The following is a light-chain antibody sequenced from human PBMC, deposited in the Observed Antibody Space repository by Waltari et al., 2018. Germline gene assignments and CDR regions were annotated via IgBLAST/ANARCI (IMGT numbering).Light chain of an antibody. V-gene: IGLV1-44*01. J-gene: IGLJ3*02. CDR3: STWDGSLTGVV. CDR2: NNN. CDR1: SSNSGSHT. Sequence: QSVLTPPPSASGTPELRVTLSCSGSSSNSGSHTVPWYPHLPGTAPHLLIYNNNRRPSGVPDRFSGSKSGTSASLALSGLQSDDEAHYYCSTWDGSLTGVVFGGGTKLTVL.